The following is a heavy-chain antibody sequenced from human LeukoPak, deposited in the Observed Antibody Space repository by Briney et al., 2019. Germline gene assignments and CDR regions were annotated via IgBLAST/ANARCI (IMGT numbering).Heavy chain of an antibody. Sequence: SETLSLTCTVSGGSISRGSYSWGWIRQPPGKGLEWIGSIYYSGSTYYNPSLKSRVTISIDTSKIHFSLKLSSVTAAGTAVYYCVRHEQLLWASFDPWGQGTLVTVSS. CDR2: IYYSGST. D-gene: IGHD3-10*01. V-gene: IGHV4-39*01. CDR1: GGSISRGSYS. J-gene: IGHJ5*02. CDR3: VRHEQLLWASFDP.